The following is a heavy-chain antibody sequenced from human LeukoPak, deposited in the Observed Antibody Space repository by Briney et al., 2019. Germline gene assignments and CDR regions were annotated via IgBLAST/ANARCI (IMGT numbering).Heavy chain of an antibody. D-gene: IGHD6-13*01. CDR1: GYTFTSYY. CDR3: ATVPYSSSWPYYYYYYMDV. V-gene: IGHV1-46*01. J-gene: IGHJ6*03. CDR2: INPSGGRT. Sequence: GASVKVSCKASGYTFTSYYMHWVRQAPGQGLEWMGIINPSGGRTSYAQKFQGRVTMTRDTSTSTVYMELSSLRSEDTAVYYCATVPYSSSWPYYYYYYMDVWAKGPRSPSP.